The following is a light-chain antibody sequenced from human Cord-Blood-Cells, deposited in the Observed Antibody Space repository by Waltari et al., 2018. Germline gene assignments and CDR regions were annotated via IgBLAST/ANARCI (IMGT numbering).Light chain of an antibody. V-gene: IGKV3-20*01. J-gene: IGKJ1*01. CDR2: CAS. Sequence: EIVLTQSPGTLSLSPGERATLPCRASQSVSSSYLAWDQQKPGQAPRLLIYCASSRATGIPDRVSGSGSGTDFTLTISRLEPEDFAVYYCQQYGSSPTFGQGTKVEIK. CDR3: QQYGSSPT. CDR1: QSVSSSY.